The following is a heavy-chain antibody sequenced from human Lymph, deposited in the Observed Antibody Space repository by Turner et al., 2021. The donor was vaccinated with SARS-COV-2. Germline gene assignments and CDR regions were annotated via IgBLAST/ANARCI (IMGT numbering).Heavy chain of an antibody. Sequence: QVQLVPSGPEVKKSGASVNVSCKASGYTFTAYYMHWVRQAPGQGLEWMGWINPNSGGTNYAQKFQGRVTMTRDTSISTAYMELSRLTSDDTAVYYCAREGVTVSGYYYGMDVWGQGTTVTVSS. J-gene: IGHJ6*02. CDR2: INPNSGGT. CDR3: AREGVTVSGYYYGMDV. D-gene: IGHD4-17*01. V-gene: IGHV1-2*02. CDR1: GYTFTAYY.